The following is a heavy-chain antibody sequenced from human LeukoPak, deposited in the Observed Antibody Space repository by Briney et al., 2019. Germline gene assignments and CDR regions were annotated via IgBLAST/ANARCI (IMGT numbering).Heavy chain of an antibody. CDR1: GFTFSIYA. Sequence: PGGSLRLSCAASGFTFSIYAMYWVRQAPGKGLEYVSAISSNGASTYYADSVKGRFTISRDNAKNSLYLQINSLRAEDTAVYYCVRDLNWAFDYWGQGTLVTVSS. V-gene: IGHV3-64*02. CDR3: VRDLNWAFDY. D-gene: IGHD3-16*01. CDR2: ISSNGAST. J-gene: IGHJ4*02.